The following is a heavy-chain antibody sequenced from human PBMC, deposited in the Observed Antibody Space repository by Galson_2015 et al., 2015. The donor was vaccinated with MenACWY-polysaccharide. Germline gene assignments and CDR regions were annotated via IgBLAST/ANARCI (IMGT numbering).Heavy chain of an antibody. V-gene: IGHV3-48*01. Sequence: SLRLSCAASGFTFSIYSMNWVRQAPGQGLEWVSYISSTSTTIYYSDSVKGRFTISRDNAKNSLYLQMNSLRAEDTAVFFCGRGKYSGTYYNYYGMDDWGQGTTVTVSS. CDR1: GFTFSIYS. CDR3: GRGKYSGTYYNYYGMDD. CDR2: ISSTSTTI. D-gene: IGHD1-26*01. J-gene: IGHJ6*02.